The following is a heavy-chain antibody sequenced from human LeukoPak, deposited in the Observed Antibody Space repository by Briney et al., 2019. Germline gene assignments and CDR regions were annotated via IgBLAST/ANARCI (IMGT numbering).Heavy chain of an antibody. CDR1: GGSISSSSYY. CDR3: PSADSGYGDYGWVFDY. D-gene: IGHD4-17*01. Sequence: KPSETLSLTCTVSGGSISSSSYYWGWIRQPPGKGLEWIGSIYYSGSTYYNPSLKSRVTISVDTSKNQFSLKLSSVTAADTAVYYCPSADSGYGDYGWVFDYWGQGTLVTVSS. V-gene: IGHV4-39*01. CDR2: IYYSGST. J-gene: IGHJ4*02.